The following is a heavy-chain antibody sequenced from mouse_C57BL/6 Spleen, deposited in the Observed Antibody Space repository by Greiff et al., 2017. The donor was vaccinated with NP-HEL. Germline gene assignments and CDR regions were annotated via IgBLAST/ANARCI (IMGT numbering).Heavy chain of an antibody. CDR1: GYTFTSYW. CDR3: ARASYYGSSNAMDY. D-gene: IGHD1-1*01. V-gene: IGHV1-52*01. Sequence: QVQLQQPGAELVRPGSSVKLSCKASGYTFTSYWMHWVKQRPIQGLEWIGNIDPSDSETHYNQKFKDKATLTVDKSSSTAYMQLSSLTSEDSAVYYCARASYYGSSNAMDYWGQGTSVTVSS. J-gene: IGHJ4*01. CDR2: IDPSDSET.